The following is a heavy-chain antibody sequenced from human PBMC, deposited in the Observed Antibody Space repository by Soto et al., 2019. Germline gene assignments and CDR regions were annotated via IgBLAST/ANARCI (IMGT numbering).Heavy chain of an antibody. V-gene: IGHV3-23*01. CDR2: ISGSGGST. Sequence: PGGSLRLSCAASGFTFSSYAMSWVRQAPGKGLEWVSAISGSGGSTYYADSVKGRFTISRDNSKNTLYLQMNSLRAEDTAVYYCAKNYYDSSGYYDAYFDYWGQGTLVIVSS. CDR3: AKNYYDSSGYYDAYFDY. D-gene: IGHD3-22*01. J-gene: IGHJ4*02. CDR1: GFTFSSYA.